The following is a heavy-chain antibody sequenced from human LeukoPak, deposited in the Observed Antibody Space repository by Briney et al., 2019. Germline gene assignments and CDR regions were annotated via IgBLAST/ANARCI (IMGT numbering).Heavy chain of an antibody. D-gene: IGHD2-2*01. J-gene: IGHJ5*02. CDR3: ARGYPPHCSSTSCPPGP. V-gene: IGHV3-48*03. CDR2: ISSSGSTI. Sequence: PGGSLRLSCAASGFTFSSYEMNWVRQAPGKGLERVSYISSSGSTIYYADSVKGRFTISRDNAKNSLYLQMNSLRAEDTAVYYCARGYPPHCSSTSCPPGPWGQGTLVTVSS. CDR1: GFTFSSYE.